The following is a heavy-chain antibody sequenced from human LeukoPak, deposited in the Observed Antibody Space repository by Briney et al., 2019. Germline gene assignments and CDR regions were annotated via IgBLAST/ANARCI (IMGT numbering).Heavy chain of an antibody. CDR3: ARAPPGSSTDY. CDR1: GSTFTSYD. V-gene: IGHV1-8*01. Sequence: ASVRVSCKASGSTFTSYDINWVRQAPGQGVEWMGWMNPNSGNTGYAQKFQGRVTMTRNTSISTAYMELSSLRSEDTAVYYCARAPPGSSTDYWGQGTLVTVSS. J-gene: IGHJ4*02. D-gene: IGHD2-2*01. CDR2: MNPNSGNT.